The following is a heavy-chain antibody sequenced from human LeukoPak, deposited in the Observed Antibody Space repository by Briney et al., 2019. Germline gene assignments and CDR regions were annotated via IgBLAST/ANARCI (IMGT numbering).Heavy chain of an antibody. J-gene: IGHJ6*04. D-gene: IGHD3-3*01. CDR3: ARTRFLEWAPLDV. CDR1: GGTFSSYA. CDR2: IIPIFCTA. V-gene: IGHV1-69*05. Sequence: AVTVSCKASGGTFSSYAISWVRQAPGQGPEWMGGIIPIFCTANYAQKFQGRVTITTDESTSTAYMELSSLRSEDTAVYYCARTRFLEWAPLDVWGKGTTVTVSS.